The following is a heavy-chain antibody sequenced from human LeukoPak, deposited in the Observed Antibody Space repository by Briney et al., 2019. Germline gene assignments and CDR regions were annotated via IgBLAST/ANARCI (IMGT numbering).Heavy chain of an antibody. CDR2: IWYDGSNK. Sequence: PGGSLRLSCAASGFTFSSYGMHWVRQAPGKGLEWEAVIWYDGSNKYYADSVKGRFTISRDNSKNTLYLQMNSLRAEDTAVYYCARDKTVVTPSWFDPWGQGTLVTVSS. CDR3: ARDKTVVTPSWFDP. V-gene: IGHV3-33*01. J-gene: IGHJ5*02. D-gene: IGHD4-23*01. CDR1: GFTFSSYG.